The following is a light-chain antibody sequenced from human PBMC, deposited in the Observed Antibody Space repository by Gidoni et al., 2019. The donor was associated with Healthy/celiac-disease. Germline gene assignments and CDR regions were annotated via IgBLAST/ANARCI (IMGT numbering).Light chain of an antibody. V-gene: IGKV1-5*03. CDR2: KAS. CDR1: QSMSSW. CDR3: QQYNSYS. J-gene: IGKJ2*01. Sequence: DIQMTQSPSTLSASVGDRVTITCRASQSMSSWLAWYQQKPGKAPKLLIYKASSLESGVPSRFSGSGSGTEFTLTISSLQPDDFATYYCQQYNSYSFGQXTKLEIK.